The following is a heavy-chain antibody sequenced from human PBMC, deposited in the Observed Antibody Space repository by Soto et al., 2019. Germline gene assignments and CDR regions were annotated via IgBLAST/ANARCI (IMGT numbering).Heavy chain of an antibody. CDR3: ARRGKFGVVNNWFDP. D-gene: IGHD3-3*01. J-gene: IGHJ5*02. CDR2: INHSGST. V-gene: IGHV4-34*01. Sequence: PSETLSLTCAVYGGSFSGYYWSWIRQPPGKGLEWIGEINHSGSTNYNPSLKSRVTISVDTSKNQFSLKLSSVTAADTAVYYCARRGKFGVVNNWFDPWGQGTLVTVSS. CDR1: GGSFSGYY.